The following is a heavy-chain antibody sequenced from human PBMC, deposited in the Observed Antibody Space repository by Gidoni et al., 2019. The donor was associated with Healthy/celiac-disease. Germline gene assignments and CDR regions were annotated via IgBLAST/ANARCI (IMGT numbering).Heavy chain of an antibody. CDR1: GFTFSSYS. J-gene: IGHJ4*02. CDR3: ARGLAGYYFDY. D-gene: IGHD3-9*01. Sequence: EVQLVESGGGLVKPGGSLRLSCAASGFTFSSYSMNWVRQAPGKGLEWVSSMSSSSSYIYYADSVKGRFTISRDNAKNSRYLQMNSLRAEDTAVYYCARGLAGYYFDYWGQGTLVTVSS. CDR2: MSSSSSYI. V-gene: IGHV3-21*01.